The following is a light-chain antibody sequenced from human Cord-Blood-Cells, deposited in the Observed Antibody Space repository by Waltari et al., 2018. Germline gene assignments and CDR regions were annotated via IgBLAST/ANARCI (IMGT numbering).Light chain of an antibody. Sequence: SSELTQDPAVSVALGQTVRITCQGDSLRSYYASWYQQKPGQAPVLVIYGKNNRPSGIPDRFSGSSSGNTASLTIPGAQAEDEADYYCNSRDSSGNHLRVVFGGGTKLTVL. CDR2: GKN. V-gene: IGLV3-19*01. CDR1: SLRSYY. J-gene: IGLJ2*01. CDR3: NSRDSSGNHLRVV.